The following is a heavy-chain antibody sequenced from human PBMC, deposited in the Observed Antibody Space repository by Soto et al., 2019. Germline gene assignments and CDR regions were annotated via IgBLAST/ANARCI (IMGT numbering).Heavy chain of an antibody. CDR3: ARDYYDSGSLDY. D-gene: IGHD3-22*01. V-gene: IGHV3-30-3*01. CDR2: ISYDGSNK. Sequence: QVQLVESGGGVVQPGRSLRLSCAASGFTFSSYAMRWVRQAPGKGLEWVAVISYDGSNKYYADSVKGRFTISRDNSKNTLYLQMNSLRAEDTAVYYCARDYYDSGSLDYWGQGTLVTVSS. CDR1: GFTFSSYA. J-gene: IGHJ4*02.